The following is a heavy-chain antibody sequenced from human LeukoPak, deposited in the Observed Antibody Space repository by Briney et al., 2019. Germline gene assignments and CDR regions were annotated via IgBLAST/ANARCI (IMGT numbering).Heavy chain of an antibody. CDR2: ISSNGGRT. CDR3: ATYYYDSGGFHFHH. Sequence: PGGSLRLSCAASGFTFRSYGMHWVRQAPGKGLEYVSAISSNGGRTYYANSVKGRFTISRDNSRNALYLQMGSLRAEDMAVYYCATYYYDSGGFHFHHWGQGTLVTVSS. J-gene: IGHJ1*01. CDR1: GFTFRSYG. V-gene: IGHV3-64*01. D-gene: IGHD3-22*01.